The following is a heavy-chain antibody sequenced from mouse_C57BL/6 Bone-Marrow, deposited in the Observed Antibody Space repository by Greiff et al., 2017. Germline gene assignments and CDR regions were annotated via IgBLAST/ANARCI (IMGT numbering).Heavy chain of an antibody. CDR1: GYTFTSYW. D-gene: IGHD2-2*01. Sequence: QVQLQQPGAELVRPGSSVKLSCKASGYTFTSYWMHWVKQRPIQGLEWIGNIDPSDSETHYNQKFKDKATLTVDKSSSTAYMLLSSLTSEDSAVYYCARSYGYDPLCFDDWGQGTTLTVSS. V-gene: IGHV1-52*01. J-gene: IGHJ2*01. CDR3: ARSYGYDPLCFDD. CDR2: IDPSDSET.